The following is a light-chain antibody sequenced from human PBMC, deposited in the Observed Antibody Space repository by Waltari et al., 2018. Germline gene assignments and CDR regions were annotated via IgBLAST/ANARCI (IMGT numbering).Light chain of an antibody. CDR2: DTT. CDR1: QDITNY. Sequence: DIQMTQSPSSLSAYVGDRVTITCQASQDITNYLNWYQQKPGKAPKLLIFDTTKLEIGVPSRFSGSQSGTHSTSTISSLQPEDAGTYCCQRYDNLPIFAFGPGTKVDIK. CDR3: QRYDNLPIFA. V-gene: IGKV1-33*01. J-gene: IGKJ3*01.